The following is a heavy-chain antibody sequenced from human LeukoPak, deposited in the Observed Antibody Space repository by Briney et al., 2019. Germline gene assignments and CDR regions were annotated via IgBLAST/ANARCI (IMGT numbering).Heavy chain of an antibody. CDR3: ARGPDYGEYYEHY. J-gene: IGHJ4*02. CDR2: LNPNSGGT. V-gene: IGHV1-2*02. D-gene: IGHD4-17*01. CDR1: GYTFTGYY. Sequence: ASVKVSCKASGYTFTGYYIHWVRQAPGQGLEWMGWLNPNSGGTNYAQKFQGRVTMTRDTSISTAYMELSGLGYDDTAVYYCARGPDYGEYYEHYWGQGTLVTVSP.